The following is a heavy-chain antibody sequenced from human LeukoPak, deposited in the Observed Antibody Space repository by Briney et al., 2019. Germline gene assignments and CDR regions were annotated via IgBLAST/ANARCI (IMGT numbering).Heavy chain of an antibody. Sequence: PGGSLRLSCAASGFISSGYYMSWIRQAPGKGLEWISYITSSSTSYTNYAGSVKGRFTISRDNAKNSLYLQMNSLTSDDTAVYYCARHGRGSSFDYWGQGTLVTVSS. CDR3: ARHGRGSSFDY. V-gene: IGHV3-11*03. J-gene: IGHJ4*02. CDR1: GFISSGYY. CDR2: ITSSSTSYT. D-gene: IGHD1-14*01.